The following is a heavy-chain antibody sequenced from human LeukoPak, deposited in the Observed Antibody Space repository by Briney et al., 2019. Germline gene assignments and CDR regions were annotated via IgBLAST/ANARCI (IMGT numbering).Heavy chain of an antibody. D-gene: IGHD7-27*01. V-gene: IGHV3-21*01. CDR2: ISGSSSYI. Sequence: GGSLRLSCAASGFTFTSYNMQWVRHAPGKGLEWVSSISGSSSYIYYADSVKGRFTISRDNAKNSLYLQMNSLRAEDTAVYYCARGGTGEVPFDYWGQGTLVTVSP. J-gene: IGHJ4*02. CDR1: GFTFTSYN. CDR3: ARGGTGEVPFDY.